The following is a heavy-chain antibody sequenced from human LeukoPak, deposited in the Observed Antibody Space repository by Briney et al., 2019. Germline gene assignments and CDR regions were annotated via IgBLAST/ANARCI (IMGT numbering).Heavy chain of an antibody. CDR2: MNPNRGNT. V-gene: IGHV1-8*01. J-gene: IGHJ6*02. CDR3: ARGSVVPAAKAYYYYYGMDV. Sequence: ASVKVSCKASGYTFTSYDINWVRQATGQGLEWMGWMNPNRGNTGYAQKFQGRVTMTRNTSISPAYMELSSLRSEDTAVYYCARGSVVPAAKAYYYYYGMDVWGQGTTVTVSS. CDR1: GYTFTSYD. D-gene: IGHD2-2*01.